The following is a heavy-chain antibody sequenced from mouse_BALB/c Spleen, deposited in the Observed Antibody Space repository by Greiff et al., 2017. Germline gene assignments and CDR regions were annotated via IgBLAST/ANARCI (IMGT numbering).Heavy chain of an antibody. D-gene: IGHD2-2*01. J-gene: IGHJ2*01. Sequence: EVQGVESGGGLVQPGGSLKLSCAASGFTFSSYTMSWVRQTPEKRLEWVAYISNGGGSTYYPDTVKGRFTISRDNAKNTLYLQMSSLKSEDTAMYYCARHGGDGYERYYFDYWGQGTTLTVSS. V-gene: IGHV5-12-2*01. CDR3: ARHGGDGYERYYFDY. CDR2: ISNGGGST. CDR1: GFTFSSYT.